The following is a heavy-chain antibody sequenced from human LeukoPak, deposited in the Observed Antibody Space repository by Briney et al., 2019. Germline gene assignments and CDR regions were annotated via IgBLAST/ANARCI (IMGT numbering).Heavy chain of an antibody. D-gene: IGHD4-23*01. CDR1: GFTLSSYG. J-gene: IGHJ4*02. CDR2: IRYDGSNK. CDR3: TKDLDYGGNALNLDY. Sequence: GGSLRLSCAASGFTLSSYGMHWVRQAPGKGLEWVAFIRYDGSNKYYADSVKGRFTISRDNSKNTLYLQMNSLRAEDTAVYYCTKDLDYGGNALNLDYWGQGTLVTVSS. V-gene: IGHV3-30*02.